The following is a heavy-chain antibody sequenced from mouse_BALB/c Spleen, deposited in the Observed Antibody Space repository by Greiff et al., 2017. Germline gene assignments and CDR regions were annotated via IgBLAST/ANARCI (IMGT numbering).Heavy chain of an antibody. J-gene: IGHJ4*01. Sequence: VQVVESGPGLVAPSQSLSITCTVSGFSLTGYGVNWVRQPPGKGLEWLGMIWGDGSTDYNSALKSRLSISKDNSKSQVFLKMNSLQTDDTARYYCARGGLRYAMDYWGQGTSVTVSS. D-gene: IGHD2-2*01. CDR1: GFSLTGYG. CDR3: ARGGLRYAMDY. V-gene: IGHV2-6-7*01. CDR2: IWGDGST.